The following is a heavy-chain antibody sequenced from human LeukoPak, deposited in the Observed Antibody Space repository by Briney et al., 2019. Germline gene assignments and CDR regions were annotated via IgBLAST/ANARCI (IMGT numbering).Heavy chain of an antibody. V-gene: IGHV3-30*04. J-gene: IGHJ5*02. CDR1: GFTFSSYA. CDR3: ARAPYDSSGKHPWWFDP. D-gene: IGHD3-22*01. CDR2: ISYDGSNK. Sequence: GGSLRLSCAASGFTFSSYAMHWVRQAPGKGLEWVAVISYDGSNKYYADSVKGRFTISRDNSKNTLYLQMNSLRAEDTAVYYCARAPYDSSGKHPWWFDPWGQGTLVTVSS.